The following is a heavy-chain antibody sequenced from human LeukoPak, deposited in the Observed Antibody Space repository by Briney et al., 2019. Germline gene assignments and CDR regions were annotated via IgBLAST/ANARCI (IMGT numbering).Heavy chain of an antibody. J-gene: IGHJ4*02. Sequence: SETLSLTCAVSGYSISSGYYWGWIRQPPGKGLEWIGSIYHSGSTYYNPSLQSQVTISVDTSKNQFSLKLSSVTAADTAVYYCARHYRHCSGGSCSGGFDYWGQGTLVTVSS. CDR1: GYSISSGYY. CDR2: IYHSGST. CDR3: ARHYRHCSGGSCSGGFDY. D-gene: IGHD2-15*01. V-gene: IGHV4-38-2*01.